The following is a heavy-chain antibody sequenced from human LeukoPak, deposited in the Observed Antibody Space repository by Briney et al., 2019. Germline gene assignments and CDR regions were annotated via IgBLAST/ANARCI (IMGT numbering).Heavy chain of an antibody. V-gene: IGHV5-51*01. J-gene: IGHJ4*02. CDR3: ARESGYYDSSGYYY. CDR2: IHPRISET. CDR1: GFIFTNYW. D-gene: IGHD3-22*01. Sequence: GESLKISCKGSGFIFTNYWIGWVRQMPGKGLEWMGIIHPRISETKYSPTFQGQVTISADKSISTAFLQWSSLKASDTAMYYCARESGYYDSSGYYYWGQGTLVTVSS.